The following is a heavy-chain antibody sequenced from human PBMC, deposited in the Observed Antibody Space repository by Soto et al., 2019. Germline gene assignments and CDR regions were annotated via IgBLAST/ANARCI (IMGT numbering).Heavy chain of an antibody. D-gene: IGHD6-19*01. CDR1: GFTFSSYS. CDR3: ARDGATIAVAGLDY. V-gene: IGHV3-21*01. J-gene: IGHJ4*02. CDR2: ISSSSSYI. Sequence: EVQLVESGGGLVKPGGSLRLSCAASGFTFSSYSMNWVRQAPGKGLEWVSSISSSSSYIYYADSVKGRFTISRDNAKNSLYLQMNSLGAEDTAVYYCARDGATIAVAGLDYWGQGTLVTVSS.